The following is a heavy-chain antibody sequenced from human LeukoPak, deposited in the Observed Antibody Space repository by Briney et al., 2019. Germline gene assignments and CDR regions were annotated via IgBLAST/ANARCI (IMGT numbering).Heavy chain of an antibody. CDR2: IRYDGSPK. Sequence: GGSLRLSCAASGFDFKNYGMHWVRQAPGKGLEGVAFIRYDGSPKYYADYVRGRFTISRDNSKNILYLQMNSLETEDTAVYYCAKDDDRHWGSSCQDYWGQGTLVTVSS. J-gene: IGHJ4*02. D-gene: IGHD2-2*01. V-gene: IGHV3-30*02. CDR3: AKDDDRHWGSSCQDY. CDR1: GFDFKNYG.